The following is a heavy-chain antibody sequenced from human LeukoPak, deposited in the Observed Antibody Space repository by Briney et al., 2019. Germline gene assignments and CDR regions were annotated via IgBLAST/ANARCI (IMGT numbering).Heavy chain of an antibody. CDR1: GFTFSSYS. CDR2: ISSSSTYI. CDR3: ARGEDTGTSV. V-gene: IGHV3-21*01. Sequence: GGSLRLSCAVSGFTFSSYSMNWVRQAPGKGLEWVSSISSSSTYIYYADSVKGRFTISRDNAKNSLYLQMNSLRAEDTAVYYCARGEDTGTSVWGQGTLVTVSS. J-gene: IGHJ4*02. D-gene: IGHD1-1*01.